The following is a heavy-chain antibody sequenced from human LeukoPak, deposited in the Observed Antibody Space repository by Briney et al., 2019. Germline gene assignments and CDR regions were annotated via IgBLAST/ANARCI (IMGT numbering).Heavy chain of an antibody. CDR2: IIPIFGTT. J-gene: IGHJ4*02. D-gene: IGHD3-22*01. CDR3: ARGNYYDSSGYYMGPYYFDY. V-gene: IGHV1-69*05. CDR1: GGTFSSYT. Sequence: SVKVSCKASGGTFSSYTISWVRQAPGQGLEWMGGIIPIFGTTTYAQKFQGRVTVLTDASTSTVYMELSSLRSEDTAVYYCARGNYYDSSGYYMGPYYFDYWGQGTLVTVSS.